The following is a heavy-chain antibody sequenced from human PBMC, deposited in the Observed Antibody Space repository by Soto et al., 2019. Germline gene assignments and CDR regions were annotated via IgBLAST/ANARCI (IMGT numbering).Heavy chain of an antibody. CDR1: GFTVGNNY. V-gene: IGHV3-53*01. CDR2: IYSTGTT. CDR3: AKDGRGSGSHYNSFGY. D-gene: IGHD3-10*01. Sequence: VQLVESGGGLIQPGGSLKLSCAASGFTVGNNYMSWVRQAPGKGLEWVSLIYSTGTTNYADSVKGRFTVSRDNAKNTLYLQMNSLRAEDTAVYYCAKDGRGSGSHYNSFGYWGQGTLVTVSS. J-gene: IGHJ4*02.